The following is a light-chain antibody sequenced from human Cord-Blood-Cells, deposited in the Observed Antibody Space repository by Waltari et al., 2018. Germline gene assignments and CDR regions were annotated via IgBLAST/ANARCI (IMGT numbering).Light chain of an antibody. CDR1: SGRIASNY. J-gene: IGLJ3*02. V-gene: IGLV6-57*01. Sequence: NFMLTQPHSVSESPGQTVTISCTRSSGRIASNYVQRYQQRPGSSPTTVIYEDNQRPSGVPDRFSGSIDSSSNSASLTISGLKTEDEADYYCQSYDSSNQVFGGGTKLTVL. CDR2: EDN. CDR3: QSYDSSNQV.